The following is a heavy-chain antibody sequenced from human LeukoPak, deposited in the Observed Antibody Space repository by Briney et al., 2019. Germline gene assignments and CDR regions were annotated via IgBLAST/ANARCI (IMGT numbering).Heavy chain of an antibody. J-gene: IGHJ4*02. CDR3: ATVSGGGIAAAGHFDY. D-gene: IGHD6-13*01. CDR2: INPNSGGT. Sequence: GASVKVSCKASGYTFTGYYMHWVRQAPGQGLEWMGWINPNSGGTNYAQKFQGRVTMTRDTSISTAYMELSRLRSDDTAVYYCATVSGGGIAAAGHFDYWGQGTLVTVSS. CDR1: GYTFTGYY. V-gene: IGHV1-2*02.